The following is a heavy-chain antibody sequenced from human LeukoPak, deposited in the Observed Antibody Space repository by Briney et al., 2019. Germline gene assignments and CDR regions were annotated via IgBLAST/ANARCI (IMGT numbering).Heavy chain of an antibody. J-gene: IGHJ5*02. CDR3: ARELVPDQELWFGEESGGYDWFDP. V-gene: IGHV4-28*03. Sequence: PSETLSLTCAVSRYSISSPNWWGWIRQSPGKGLEWIGYIYYTGSIYYNPSLKSRVTMSVDTSKNQFSLKLSSVTAVDTAVYYCARELVPDQELWFGEESGGYDWFDPWGQGTLVTVSS. D-gene: IGHD3-10*01. CDR1: RYSISSPNW. CDR2: IYYTGSI.